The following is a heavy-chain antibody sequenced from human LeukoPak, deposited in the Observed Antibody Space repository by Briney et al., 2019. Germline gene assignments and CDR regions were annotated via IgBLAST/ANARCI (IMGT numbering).Heavy chain of an antibody. CDR1: LRYISPFF. CDR2: IHFTGNI. Sequence: SESLFLGCSVHLRYISPFFCGSSRQSPGRGLGWIRFIHFTGNIESNPALSSRVTMSVDTSRNQISLRLTSVTAADAAVYYGARAPQERGPSSTCYLYFDFWGQGILVTVAS. J-gene: IGHJ4*02. D-gene: IGHD2-15*01. CDR3: ARAPQERGPSSTCYLYFDF. V-gene: IGHV4-59*01.